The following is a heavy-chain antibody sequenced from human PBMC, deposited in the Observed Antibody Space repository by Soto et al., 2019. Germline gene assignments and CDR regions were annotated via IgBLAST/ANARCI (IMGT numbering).Heavy chain of an antibody. CDR3: ARAYGDYPSYYYGMDV. V-gene: IGHV1-69*13. CDR1: GGTFSSYA. Sequence: GASVKVSFKASGGTFSSYAISWVRQAPGQGLEWMGGIIPIFGTANYAQKFQGRVTITADESTSTAYMELSSLRSEDTAVYYCARAYGDYPSYYYGMDVWGQGTTVTVSS. D-gene: IGHD4-17*01. J-gene: IGHJ6*02. CDR2: IIPIFGTA.